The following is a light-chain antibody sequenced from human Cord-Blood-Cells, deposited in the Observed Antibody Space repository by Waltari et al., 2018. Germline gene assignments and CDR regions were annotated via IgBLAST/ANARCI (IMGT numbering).Light chain of an antibody. CDR2: EVS. CDR3: SSYTSSSTLV. V-gene: IGLV2-14*01. Sequence: QSALTQPASVSGSPGQSITISCTGTSSDVGGYNYVSGYQQHPGKAPKLMIYEVSNRPSGVSNRFSGSKSGNTASLTISGRQAEDEADDYCSSYTSSSTLVFGTGTKVTVL. J-gene: IGLJ1*01. CDR1: SSDVGGYNY.